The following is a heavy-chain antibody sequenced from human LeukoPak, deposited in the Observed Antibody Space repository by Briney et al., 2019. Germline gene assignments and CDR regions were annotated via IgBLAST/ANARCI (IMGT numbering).Heavy chain of an antibody. V-gene: IGHV4-34*01. CDR3: ARAFPYYGSGSYYP. CDR1: GGSFSGYY. J-gene: IGHJ4*02. Sequence: SETLSLTCAVYGGSFSGYYWSWIRQPPGKGLEWIGEINHSGSTNYNPSLKSRVTISVDTSKNQFSLKLSSVTAADTAVYYCARAFPYYGSGSYYPWGQGTLVTVSS. D-gene: IGHD3-10*01. CDR2: INHSGST.